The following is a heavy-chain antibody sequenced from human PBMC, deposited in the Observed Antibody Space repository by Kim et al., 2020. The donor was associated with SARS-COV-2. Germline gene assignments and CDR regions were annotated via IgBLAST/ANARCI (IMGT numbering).Heavy chain of an antibody. V-gene: IGHV3-7*01. CDR1: GFTFSSQW. CDR3: ARAIT. J-gene: IGHJ5*02. CDR2: IKEDGTEK. Sequence: GGSLRLSCAASGFTFSSQWMSWVRQAPGKGPELVANIKEDGTEKYYVDSVKGRFTISRDNTDNSLYLQMNSLRVEDTAIYYCARAITWGQGTLVTVSS.